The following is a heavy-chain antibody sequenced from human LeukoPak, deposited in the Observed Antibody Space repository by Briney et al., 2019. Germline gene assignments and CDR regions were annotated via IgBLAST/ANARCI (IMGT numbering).Heavy chain of an antibody. CDR2: ISWNSGSI. J-gene: IGHJ6*03. CDR1: GFSFRSHG. V-gene: IGHV3-9*03. Sequence: GGSLRLSCAASGFSFRSHGMNGVRQAPGKGLEWVSGISWNSGSIGYADSVKGRFTISRDNAKNSLYLQMNSLRAEDMALYYCAKARGPNYYYYYMDVWGKGTTVTVSS. CDR3: AKARGPNYYYYYMDV.